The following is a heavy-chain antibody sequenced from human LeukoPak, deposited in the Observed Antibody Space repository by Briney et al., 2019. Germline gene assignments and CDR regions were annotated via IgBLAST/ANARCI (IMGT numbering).Heavy chain of an antibody. CDR2: ISRSGSTM. D-gene: IGHD2-15*01. CDR1: GLHYNSHE. V-gene: IGHV3-48*03. Sequence: GGSLRHSCAASGLHYNSHEMNWLRQAPGKGLEWVSYISRSGSTMDYADSVKGRFAISRDNAKNSLYLQMNSLRVEDTAVYYSAREVEVRGFDPWGQGTLVTVSS. J-gene: IGHJ5*02. CDR3: AREVEVRGFDP.